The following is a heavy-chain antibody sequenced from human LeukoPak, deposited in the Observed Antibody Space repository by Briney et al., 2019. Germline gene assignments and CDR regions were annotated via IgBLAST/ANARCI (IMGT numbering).Heavy chain of an antibody. CDR1: GFTFSTYS. CDR2: ISGTSSLI. V-gene: IGHV3-48*04. Sequence: GGSLRLSCAASGFTFSTYSMNWVRQAPGKGLEWVSYISGTSSLIYYADSVKGRFTISRDNAKNSLYLQMNSLRAEDTAVYYCARDRGTAIDYWGQGTLVTVSS. J-gene: IGHJ4*02. CDR3: ARDRGTAIDY. D-gene: IGHD2-8*02.